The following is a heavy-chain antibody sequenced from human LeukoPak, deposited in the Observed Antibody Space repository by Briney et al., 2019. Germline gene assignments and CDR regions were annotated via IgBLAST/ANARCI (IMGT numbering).Heavy chain of an antibody. CDR1: GYTFTSYG. Sequence: ASVKVSCKASGYTFTSYGISWVRQAPGQGLEWMGWISAYNGNTNYAQKLQGRVTMTTDTSRSTAYMELSSLRSEDTAVYYCARDQRTGYDILTGYSNFDYWGQGTLVTVSS. J-gene: IGHJ4*02. D-gene: IGHD3-9*01. V-gene: IGHV1-18*01. CDR2: ISAYNGNT. CDR3: ARDQRTGYDILTGYSNFDY.